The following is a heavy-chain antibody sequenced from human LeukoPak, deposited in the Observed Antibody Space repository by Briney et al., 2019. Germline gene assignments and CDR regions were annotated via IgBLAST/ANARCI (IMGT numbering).Heavy chain of an antibody. V-gene: IGHV1-2*04. J-gene: IGHJ6*02. Sequence: ASVKVSCKASGYTFTGYYMHWVRQAPGQGLEWMGWINPNSGGTNYAQKFQGWVTMARDTSISTAYMELSRLRSDDTAVYYCARDSPIDGDYEAYYGMDVWGQGTTVTVSS. CDR3: ARDSPIDGDYEAYYGMDV. CDR1: GYTFTGYY. D-gene: IGHD4-17*01. CDR2: INPNSGGT.